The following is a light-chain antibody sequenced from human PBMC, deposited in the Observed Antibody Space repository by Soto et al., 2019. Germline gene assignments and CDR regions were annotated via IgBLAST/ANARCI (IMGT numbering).Light chain of an antibody. Sequence: QSVLTRARSVSGVAVEAGTISCTGTSSDVGGYNYVSWYQQHPGKAPKLMIYDVSKRPSGVPDRFSGSKSGNTASLTISGLQAEDEADYYCCSYAGSYTYVFGTGTKATVL. J-gene: IGLJ1*01. CDR3: CSYAGSYTYV. CDR2: DVS. V-gene: IGLV2-11*01. CDR1: SSDVGGYNY.